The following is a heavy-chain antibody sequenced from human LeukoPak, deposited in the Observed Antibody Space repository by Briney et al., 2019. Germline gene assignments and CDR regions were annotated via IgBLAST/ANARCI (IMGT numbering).Heavy chain of an antibody. CDR1: GFTFSSYG. V-gene: IGHV3-30*18. D-gene: IGHD1-20*01. CDR3: AKDRRITGEHDY. Sequence: PGGSLRVSCAASGFTFSSYGMHWVRQAPGKGLEWAAVISYDGSNKYYADPVKGRFTISRDNSKNTLYLQMNSLRAEDTAVYYCAKDRRITGEHDYWGQGTLVTVSS. CDR2: ISYDGSNK. J-gene: IGHJ4*02.